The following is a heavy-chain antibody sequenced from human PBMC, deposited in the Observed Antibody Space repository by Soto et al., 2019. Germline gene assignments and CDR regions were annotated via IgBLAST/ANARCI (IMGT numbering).Heavy chain of an antibody. D-gene: IGHD3-22*01. V-gene: IGHV4-30-2*01. CDR1: GGSISGGGYS. CDR3: AREDTGDSSCSPGYNWFDP. CDR2: IYHSGST. J-gene: IGHJ5*02. Sequence: QLQLQESGSGLVKPSQTLSITCAVSGGSISGGGYSWSWIRQPPGKGLEWIGYIYHSGSTYYNPSLKSRVTISVDRSKNPVSLKLSSVTAADTVVYYCAREDTGDSSCSPGYNWFDPWGQGTLVTVSS.